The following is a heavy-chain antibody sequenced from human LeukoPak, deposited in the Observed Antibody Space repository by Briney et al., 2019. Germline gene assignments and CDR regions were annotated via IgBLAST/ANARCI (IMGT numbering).Heavy chain of an antibody. J-gene: IGHJ6*02. Sequence: TSVKVSCKASGYTFTSYDINWVRQATGQGLEWMGWMNPNSGNTGYAQKFQGRVTITADKSTSTAYMELSSLRSEDTAVYYCASNPYCGGDCYPEYGMDVWGQGTTVTVSS. D-gene: IGHD2-21*02. CDR1: GYTFTSYD. V-gene: IGHV1-8*01. CDR3: ASNPYCGGDCYPEYGMDV. CDR2: MNPNSGNT.